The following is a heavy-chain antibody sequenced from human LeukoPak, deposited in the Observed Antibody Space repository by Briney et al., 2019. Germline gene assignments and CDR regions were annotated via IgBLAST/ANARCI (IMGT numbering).Heavy chain of an antibody. D-gene: IGHD2-2*01. J-gene: IGHJ6*02. Sequence: ASVKVSCKASGYTFTGYYMHWVRQAPGQGLEWMGWINPNSGGTNYAQKFQGRVTMTRDTSIGTAYMELSRLRSDDTAVYYCARVVPAGDYYYYYGMDVWGQGTTVTVSS. CDR3: ARVVPAGDYYYYYGMDV. CDR2: INPNSGGT. CDR1: GYTFTGYY. V-gene: IGHV1-2*02.